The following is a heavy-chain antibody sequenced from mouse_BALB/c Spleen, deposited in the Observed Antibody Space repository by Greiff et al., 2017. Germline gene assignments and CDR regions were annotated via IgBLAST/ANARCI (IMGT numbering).Heavy chain of an antibody. J-gene: IGHJ4*01. CDR2: ISYSGST. D-gene: IGHD2-4*01. V-gene: IGHV3-8*02. CDR1: GDSITSGY. CDR3: ARYDYDHYYAMDY. Sequence: DVKLQESGPSLVKPSQTLSLTCSVTGDSITSGYWNWIRKFPGNKLEYMGYISYSGSTYYNPSLKSRISITRDTSKNQYYLQLNSVTTEDTATYYCARYDYDHYYAMDYWGQGTSVTVSS.